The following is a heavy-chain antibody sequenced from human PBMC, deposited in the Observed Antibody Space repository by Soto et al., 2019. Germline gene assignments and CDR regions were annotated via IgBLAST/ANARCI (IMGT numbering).Heavy chain of an antibody. J-gene: IGHJ5*02. CDR3: ASLTSSTNWFDP. D-gene: IGHD3-9*01. CDR2: IYYSGST. V-gene: IGHV4-31*03. Sequence: ASETLSLTCTVSGGSISSGGYYRSWIRQHPGKGLEWIGYIYYSGSTYYNPSLKSRVTISVDTSKNQFSLKLSSVTAADTAVYYCASLTSSTNWFDPWGQGTLVTVS. CDR1: GGSISSGGYY.